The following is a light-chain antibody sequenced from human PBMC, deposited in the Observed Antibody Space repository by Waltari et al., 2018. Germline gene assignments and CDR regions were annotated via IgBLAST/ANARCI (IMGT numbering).Light chain of an antibody. CDR2: DVT. Sequence: QSALTQPRSVSGSPGQSVTISCTGTSSDVGGYNYVPWYQQHPGKAPNFMIYDVTKRPSGVPDRFSASKSGTSASLAITGLQAEDEADYYCQSFDRSLSGVIFGGGTKLTVL. CDR3: QSFDRSLSGVI. V-gene: IGLV2-11*01. CDR1: SSDVGGYNY. J-gene: IGLJ2*01.